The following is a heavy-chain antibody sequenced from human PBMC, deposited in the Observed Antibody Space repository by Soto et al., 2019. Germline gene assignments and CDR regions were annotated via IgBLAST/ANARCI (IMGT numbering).Heavy chain of an antibody. V-gene: IGHV4-59*01. J-gene: IGHJ1*01. D-gene: IGHD1-26*01. CDR2: IYYSGST. CDR3: SIFKQGTSHELTFLDRHSYGTALPISAFQ. Sequence: PGKGLEWIGYIYYSGSTNYNPSLKSRVTISVDTSKNQFSLKLSSVTAADTAVYYCSIFKQGTSHELTFLDRHSYGTALPISAFQ.